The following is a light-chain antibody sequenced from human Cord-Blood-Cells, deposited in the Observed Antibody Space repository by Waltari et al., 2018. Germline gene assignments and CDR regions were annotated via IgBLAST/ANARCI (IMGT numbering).Light chain of an antibody. CDR1: SSDVGGYNY. CDR2: DVG. Sequence: QSALTQPASVSGSPGQSITISCTGTSSDVGGYNYVSGYQQHPGKAPKRMIYDVGNRPSGVSNLFSGSNSGNTASLTISGLQAEDEADYYCSSYTSSSTLVFGGGTKLTVL. CDR3: SSYTSSSTLV. V-gene: IGLV2-14*01. J-gene: IGLJ3*02.